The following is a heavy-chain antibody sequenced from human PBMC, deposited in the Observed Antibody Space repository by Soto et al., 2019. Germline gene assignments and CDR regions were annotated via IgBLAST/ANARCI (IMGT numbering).Heavy chain of an antibody. J-gene: IGHJ4*02. CDR1: GGSISSGDYY. CDR2: IYYSGST. D-gene: IGHD3-10*01. Sequence: QVQLQESGPGLVKPSQTLSLTCTVSGGSISSGDYYWSWIRQPPGKGLEWIGYIYYSGSTYYNPSLKSRLTISLDPSTNQFSLKLSSVTAADTAVYYCASAQGSGFLVSWGQGTLVTVSS. CDR3: ASAQGSGFLVS. V-gene: IGHV4-30-4*01.